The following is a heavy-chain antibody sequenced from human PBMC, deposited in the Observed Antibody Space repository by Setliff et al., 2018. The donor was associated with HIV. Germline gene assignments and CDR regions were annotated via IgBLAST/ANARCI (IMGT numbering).Heavy chain of an antibody. CDR3: ARLDTIMLYTDC. CDR2: IYQSEST. Sequence: PSETLSLTCSVSHYSISSEYYWGWFRQPPGKGLEYIGSIYQSESTYYSPFFKSRVSMSIDTSKDQFSLRLKSLTASDTAVYYCARLDTIMLYTDCWGQGTLVTVSS. D-gene: IGHD3-16*01. CDR1: HYSISSEYY. V-gene: IGHV4-38-2*02. J-gene: IGHJ4*02.